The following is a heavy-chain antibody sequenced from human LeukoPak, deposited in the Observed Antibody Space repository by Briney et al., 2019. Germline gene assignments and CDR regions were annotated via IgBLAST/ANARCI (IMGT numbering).Heavy chain of an antibody. CDR3: TRNANIAIVPTAIPGMDV. D-gene: IGHD2-2*01. Sequence: GESLKISCKGSGYKFTTYWIDWVRQMPGKGLEWMGIIYPGDSDVRYSPSFQGQVTISVDKSISTAYLQWNSLKASGTAIYYCTRNANIAIVPTAIPGMDVWGQGTTVTVSS. CDR1: GYKFTTYW. CDR2: IYPGDSDV. V-gene: IGHV5-51*01. J-gene: IGHJ6*02.